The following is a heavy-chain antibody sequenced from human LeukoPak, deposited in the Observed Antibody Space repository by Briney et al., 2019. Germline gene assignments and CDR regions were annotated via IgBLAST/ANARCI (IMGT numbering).Heavy chain of an antibody. J-gene: IGHJ5*02. CDR2: IYYSGST. Sequence: SQTLSLTCTVSGGSISSGGYYWSWIRQHPGKGLDWIWYIYYSGSTYYNPSLKSRVTRSVDTSKNQFSLKLSSVTADDTAVYYCARGAAMVRGVISDWFDPWGQGTLVTVSS. D-gene: IGHD3-10*01. V-gene: IGHV4-31*03. CDR3: ARGAAMVRGVISDWFDP. CDR1: GGSISSGGYY.